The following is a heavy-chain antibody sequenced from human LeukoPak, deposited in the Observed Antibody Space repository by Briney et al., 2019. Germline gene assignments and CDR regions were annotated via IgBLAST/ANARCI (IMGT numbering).Heavy chain of an antibody. CDR1: GYTFTSYY. V-gene: IGHV1-46*01. CDR3: ARDKNYDFWSGYRSYYYYYMVV. Sequence: ASVKVSCKASGYTFTSYYMHWVRQAPGQGLEWMGIINPSGGSTSYAQKFQGRVTMTRDMSTSTVYMELSSLRSEDTAVYYCARDKNYDFWSGYRSYYYYYMVVWGKGTTVTVSS. D-gene: IGHD3-3*01. CDR2: INPSGGST. J-gene: IGHJ6*03.